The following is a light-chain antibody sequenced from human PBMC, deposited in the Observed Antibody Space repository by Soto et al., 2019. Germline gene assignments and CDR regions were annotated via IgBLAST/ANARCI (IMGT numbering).Light chain of an antibody. Sequence: DSVLTQSPGTLSLSPGERVTLSCRASQSVTTRLAWYQHKPGQAPALLMSGASNRASGVPVRFSGSGSGTDFTLTITRLEPEDFALYYCQQYGGSPITFGLGTRLEIK. V-gene: IGKV3-20*01. J-gene: IGKJ5*01. CDR3: QQYGGSPIT. CDR2: GAS. CDR1: QSVTTR.